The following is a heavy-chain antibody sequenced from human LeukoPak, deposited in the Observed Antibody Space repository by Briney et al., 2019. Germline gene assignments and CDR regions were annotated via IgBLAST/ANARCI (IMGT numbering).Heavy chain of an antibody. CDR3: ARDRYSCGYNSGLNFDY. J-gene: IGHJ4*02. Sequence: PGRSLRLSCAASGFTFRNYAMPWVRQAPGKGLEWVAVISYDGINKYYADSVKGRFNISRDNSKNTLYLQMNSLRAEDTAVYFCARDRYSCGYNSGLNFDYWGQGTLVTVSS. V-gene: IGHV3-30-3*01. CDR1: GFTFRNYA. D-gene: IGHD5-18*01. CDR2: ISYDGINK.